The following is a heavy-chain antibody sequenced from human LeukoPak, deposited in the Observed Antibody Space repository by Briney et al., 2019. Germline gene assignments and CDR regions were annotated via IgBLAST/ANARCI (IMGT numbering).Heavy chain of an antibody. CDR1: GFTLSSYA. D-gene: IGHD3-22*01. Sequence: GASLRLSRAASGFTLSSYATRWVRQAPGKGLEWVSAISGSGGSTYYADSVKGRFTIARDNSKNTLYLQMNRLRAEDTAVNYWAKRGREYYDSSGYLDYWGQGTLVTVSS. V-gene: IGHV3-23*01. J-gene: IGHJ4*02. CDR2: ISGSGGST. CDR3: AKRGREYYDSSGYLDY.